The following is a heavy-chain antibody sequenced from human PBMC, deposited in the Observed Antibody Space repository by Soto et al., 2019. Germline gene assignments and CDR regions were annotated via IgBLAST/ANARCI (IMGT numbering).Heavy chain of an antibody. CDR1: GGTFGSYA. CDR3: ARSQGSSTSLEIYYYYYYGMDV. V-gene: IGHV1-69*01. D-gene: IGHD2-2*01. Sequence: QVQLVQSGAEVKKPGSSVKVSCKASGGTFGSYAISWVRQAPGQGLEWMGGIIPIPGTANYAQKFQGRVTMAADEATSTADMERSSLRSEDTAVYYCARSQGSSTSLEIYYYYYYGMDVWGQGTTVTVSS. J-gene: IGHJ6*02. CDR2: IIPIPGTA.